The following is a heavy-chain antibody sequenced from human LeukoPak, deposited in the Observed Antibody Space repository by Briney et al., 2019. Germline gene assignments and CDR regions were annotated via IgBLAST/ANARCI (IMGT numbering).Heavy chain of an antibody. Sequence: PGGSLRLSCAASGFTFSSYSMNWVPQAPGKGLEWVSSISSSSSYIYYADSVKGRFTISRDNAKNSLYLQMNSLRAEDTAVYYCARDTTSRDYYGSGSYQDYFDYWGQGTLVTVSS. CDR3: ARDTTSRDYYGSGSYQDYFDY. CDR2: ISSSSSYI. V-gene: IGHV3-21*01. D-gene: IGHD3-10*01. J-gene: IGHJ4*02. CDR1: GFTFSSYS.